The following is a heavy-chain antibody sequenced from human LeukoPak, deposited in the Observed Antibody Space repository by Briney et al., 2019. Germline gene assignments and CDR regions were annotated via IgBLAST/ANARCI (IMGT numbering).Heavy chain of an antibody. D-gene: IGHD3-16*02. Sequence: GASVKVSCKASGYTFTCYYMHWVRQAPGQGLEWMGWSNPNSGGTNYAQKFQGRVTMTRDTSISTAYMELSRLRSDDTAVYYCARLNDYVWESYRYWPHFDYWGQGTLVTVSS. CDR3: ARLNDYVWESYRYWPHFDY. CDR2: SNPNSGGT. CDR1: GYTFTCYY. V-gene: IGHV1-2*02. J-gene: IGHJ4*02.